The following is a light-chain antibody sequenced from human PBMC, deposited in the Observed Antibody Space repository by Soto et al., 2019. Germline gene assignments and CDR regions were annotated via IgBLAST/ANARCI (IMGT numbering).Light chain of an antibody. J-gene: IGKJ1*01. CDR1: QSIFYSSNNKNY. Sequence: DIVMTQSPDSLSVSLGERAVINCKSSQSIFYSSNNKNYLVWYQQKSGQPPKMLIYWASTRESGVPDRFNGSGSGTDFTLIISNLQAQDVAVYFCQQYFNTPRTFGQGTRVEI. V-gene: IGKV4-1*01. CDR3: QQYFNTPRT. CDR2: WAS.